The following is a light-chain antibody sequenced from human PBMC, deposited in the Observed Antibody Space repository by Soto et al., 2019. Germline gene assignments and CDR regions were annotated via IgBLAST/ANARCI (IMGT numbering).Light chain of an antibody. CDR2: GAS. Sequence: EIVLTQSPGTLSLSPGERATLSCRASQSVSSNYLAWYQRKPGQAPRLLIYGASSRATGIPNRFSGSGSGTDFTLTITRLEPEDFAVYYCQQYGSSPPTFGHGTKVETK. CDR1: QSVSSNY. V-gene: IGKV3-20*01. J-gene: IGKJ1*01. CDR3: QQYGSSPPT.